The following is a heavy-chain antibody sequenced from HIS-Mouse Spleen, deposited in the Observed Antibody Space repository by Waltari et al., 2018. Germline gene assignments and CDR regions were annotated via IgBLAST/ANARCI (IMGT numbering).Heavy chain of an antibody. CDR1: GYLVPGYH. CDR2: INPNSGGT. V-gene: IGHV1-2*02. CDR3: ARDKVIGYLYFDL. J-gene: IGHJ2*01. D-gene: IGHD3-10*01. Sequence: QAQLVQSGAEVKKPGASVKVSCKSSGYLVPGYHMPWVRQAPGQGLAWMGWINPNSGGTNYAQKFQGRVTMTRDTSISTAYMELSRLRSDDTAVYYCARDKVIGYLYFDLWGRGTLVTVSS.